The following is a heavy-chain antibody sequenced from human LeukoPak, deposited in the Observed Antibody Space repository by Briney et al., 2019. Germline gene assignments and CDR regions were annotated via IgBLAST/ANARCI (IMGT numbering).Heavy chain of an antibody. D-gene: IGHD4-23*01. CDR2: ITSGVGIT. CDR3: ASVVTPGYFDY. J-gene: IGHJ4*02. V-gene: IGHV3-23*01. CDR1: GFTFSNFG. Sequence: PGGSLRLSCAASGFTFSNFGMNWVRQAPGKGLEWVSIITSGVGITYYADSVKGRFTISRDNSKNTLYLQMNSLRAEDTAVYYCASVVTPGYFDYWGQGTLVTVSS.